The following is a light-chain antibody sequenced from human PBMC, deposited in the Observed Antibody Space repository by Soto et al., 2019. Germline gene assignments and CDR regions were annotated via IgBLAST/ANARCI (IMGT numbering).Light chain of an antibody. J-gene: IGLJ1*01. CDR3: CLYTSENTYV. CDR2: EAS. Sequence: SVLTQPPSLSGSPGQSVTISCTGTSTDFVSYNRVSWYQQPPGTAPKLIIYEASNRPSGVPGRFSGSKSGNKASLTISGLQAADEADYYRCLYTSENTYVFGHGTQVTVL. CDR1: STDFVSYNR. V-gene: IGLV2-18*01.